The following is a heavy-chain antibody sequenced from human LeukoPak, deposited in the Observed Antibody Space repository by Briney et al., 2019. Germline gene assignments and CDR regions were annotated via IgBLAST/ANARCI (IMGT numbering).Heavy chain of an antibody. CDR3: ARGPSGYHNT. Sequence: GGSLRLSCAASGFPLSSYWMHWVRQAPGKGLVWVARITNDGSSTSHADSVKGRFTISRDNAKNTLYLQMNSLRAEDTAVYYCARGPSGYHNTGGQGTLVTVSS. V-gene: IGHV3-74*01. J-gene: IGHJ4*02. CDR2: ITNDGSST. CDR1: GFPLSSYW. D-gene: IGHD5-12*01.